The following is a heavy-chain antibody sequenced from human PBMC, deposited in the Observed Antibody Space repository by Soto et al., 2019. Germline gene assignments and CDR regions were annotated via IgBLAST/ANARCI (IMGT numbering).Heavy chain of an antibody. D-gene: IGHD6-13*01. CDR3: ARLIAAAAGSYYYYYGMDV. CDR2: IYTSGST. CDR1: VGYISSYY. V-gene: IGHV4-4*07. Sequence: SETLCLTCTVCVGYISSYYWSWIRQPAGRGLEWIGRIYTSGSTNYNPSLKSRVTMSVDTSKNQFSLKLSSVTAADTAVYYCARLIAAAAGSYYYYYGMDVWGQGTTVTGSS. J-gene: IGHJ6*01.